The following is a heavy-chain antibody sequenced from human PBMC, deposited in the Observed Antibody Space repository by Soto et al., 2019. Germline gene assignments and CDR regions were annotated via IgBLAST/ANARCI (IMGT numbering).Heavy chain of an antibody. CDR1: GFTFSSYS. J-gene: IGHJ6*02. D-gene: IGHD6-19*01. CDR2: ISSSSSYI. Sequence: GGALRLSWAASGFTFSSYSMNWVRQAPGKGLEWVSSISSSSSYIYYADSVKGRFTISRDNAKNSLYLQMNSLRAEDTAVYYCARDGSGWSWGDYYYYYGMDVWGQGTTVTVSS. CDR3: ARDGSGWSWGDYYYYYGMDV. V-gene: IGHV3-21*01.